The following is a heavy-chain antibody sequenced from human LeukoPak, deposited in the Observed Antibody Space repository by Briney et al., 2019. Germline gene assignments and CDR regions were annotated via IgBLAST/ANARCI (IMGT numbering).Heavy chain of an antibody. D-gene: IGHD3-22*01. CDR2: IYYRGST. V-gene: IGHV4-59*01. CDR3: EREVGSSGYYSYFDY. J-gene: IGHJ4*02. CDR1: GGSFSSYY. Sequence: SETLSLTCTVSGGSFSSYYWRWLRNPPGKGLEWLGYIYYRGSTNYNPSLKSRVPISVDTSKHQFSLKRRSVTAADTAVYYCEREVGSSGYYSYFDYWGQGTLVTVSS.